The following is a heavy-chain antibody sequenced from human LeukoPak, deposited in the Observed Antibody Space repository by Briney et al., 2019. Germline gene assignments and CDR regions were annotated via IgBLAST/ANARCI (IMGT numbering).Heavy chain of an antibody. J-gene: IGHJ3*02. CDR2: ISSSGSTI. CDR3: ARDYYDSSGRRYDAFDI. D-gene: IGHD3-22*01. V-gene: IGHV3-11*04. CDR1: GFTFSDYY. Sequence: WGSLRLSCAASGFTFSDYYMSWIRQAPGKGLEWVSYISSSGSTIYYADSVKGRFTISRDNAKNSLYLQMNSLRAEDTAVYYCARDYYDSSGRRYDAFDIWGHGTMVTVSA.